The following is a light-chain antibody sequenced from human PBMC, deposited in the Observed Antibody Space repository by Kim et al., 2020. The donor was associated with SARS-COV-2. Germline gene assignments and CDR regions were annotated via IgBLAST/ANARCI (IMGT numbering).Light chain of an antibody. V-gene: IGKV4-1*01. Sequence: DIVMTQSPDSLAVSLGERATINCKSSQSVLYSSNNKNYLAWYQQKPGQPPKLLIYWASTRESGVPDRFRGSGFGTDFTLTISSLQAEDVAVYYCQQYYSTHLTFGGGTKVDIK. CDR1: QSVLYSSNNKNY. J-gene: IGKJ4*01. CDR3: QQYYSTHLT. CDR2: WAS.